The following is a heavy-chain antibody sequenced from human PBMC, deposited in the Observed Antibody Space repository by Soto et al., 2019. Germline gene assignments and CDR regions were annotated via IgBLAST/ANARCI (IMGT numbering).Heavy chain of an antibody. V-gene: IGHV4-31*03. J-gene: IGHJ4*02. Sequence: QVQLQESGPGLVKPSQTLSLTCTVSGGSISSGGYYWSWIRQHPGKGLEWIGYIYYSGSTYYNPSLNSRVTISVDTSKNQFSLKLSSVTAADTAVYYCAREHEKGGSYLDYWGQGTLVTVSS. D-gene: IGHD3-16*02. CDR2: IYYSGST. CDR3: AREHEKGGSYLDY. CDR1: GGSISSGGYY.